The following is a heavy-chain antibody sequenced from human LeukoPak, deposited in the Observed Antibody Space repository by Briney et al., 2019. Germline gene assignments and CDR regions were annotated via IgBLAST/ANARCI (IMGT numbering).Heavy chain of an antibody. CDR2: IYYSGST. CDR1: GGSISSHY. CDR3: AREREYYDFWSGLNYYYYYMDV. Sequence: SETLSLTCTVSGGSISSHYWSWIRQPPGKGLEWIGYIYYSGSTNYNPSLKSRVTISVDTSKNQFSLKLSSVTAADTAVYYCAREREYYDFWSGLNYYYYYMDVGGKGTTVTVSS. V-gene: IGHV4-59*11. D-gene: IGHD3-3*01. J-gene: IGHJ6*03.